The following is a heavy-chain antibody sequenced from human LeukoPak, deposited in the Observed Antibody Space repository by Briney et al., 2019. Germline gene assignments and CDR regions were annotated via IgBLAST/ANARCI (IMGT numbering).Heavy chain of an antibody. CDR2: IRATGGST. Sequence: QPGGSLRLSCAASGFTFSSYAISWIRQAPGKGLERGPAIRATGGSTYYADSVKGRFTVYRDNSKSTLYLQMSSLSAEDTALYYCAKRLAVLGPYFDYWGQGSLVTVSS. J-gene: IGHJ4*02. V-gene: IGHV3-23*01. D-gene: IGHD6-19*01. CDR1: GFTFSSYA. CDR3: AKRLAVLGPYFDY.